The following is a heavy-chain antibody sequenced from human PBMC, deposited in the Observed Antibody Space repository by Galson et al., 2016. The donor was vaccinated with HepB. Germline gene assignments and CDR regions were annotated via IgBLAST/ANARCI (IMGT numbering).Heavy chain of an antibody. J-gene: IGHJ5*02. CDR3: ARDAAYCGPTTCHSGWFDP. CDR1: GFTVSTNS. V-gene: IGHV3-53*01. D-gene: IGHD2-21*01. CDR2: IHSGGTT. Sequence: SLRLSCATSGFTVSTNSMSWVRQAPGRGPEWVSLIHSGGTTYYADSVKGRFTISRDNSKNTLYLHMNSLRAEDTAVYYCARDAAYCGPTTCHSGWFDPWGQGTLVTVSS.